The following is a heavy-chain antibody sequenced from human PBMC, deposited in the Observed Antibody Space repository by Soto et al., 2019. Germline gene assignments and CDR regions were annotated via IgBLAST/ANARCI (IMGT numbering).Heavy chain of an antibody. V-gene: IGHV4-59*01. CDR2: FFYGGNT. CDR1: DGSISNYY. Sequence: ADTLSLTCTVSDGSISNYYWSWIRQPPGKGLEWIGYFFYGGNTNYSPSLKSRVTISLDTSKSHLSLTLTSVTAADTAVYYCARGQGYCSGGTCSYYFDSWGQGTLVTVSS. J-gene: IGHJ4*02. D-gene: IGHD2-15*01. CDR3: ARGQGYCSGGTCSYYFDS.